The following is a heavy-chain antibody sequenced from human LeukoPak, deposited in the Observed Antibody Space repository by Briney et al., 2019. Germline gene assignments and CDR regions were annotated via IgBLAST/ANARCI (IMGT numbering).Heavy chain of an antibody. J-gene: IGHJ4*02. V-gene: IGHV3-23*01. Sequence: VGSLRLSCAAPGFTFSSYSMNWVRQAPGKGLEWGSAISGSGGSTYYADSVKGRFTISRDNSKNTLYLKMNSLRAEDTVVYCCAKVKGTAAAGTFDYWGQGTLVTVSS. D-gene: IGHD6-13*01. CDR2: ISGSGGST. CDR3: AKVKGTAAAGTFDY. CDR1: GFTFSSYS.